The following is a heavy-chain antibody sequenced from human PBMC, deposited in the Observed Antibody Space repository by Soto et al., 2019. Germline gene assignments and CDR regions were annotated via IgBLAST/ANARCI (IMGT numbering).Heavy chain of an antibody. CDR2: IYPGDSDT. CDR3: ARNSEAYYDFWSGYSPRSRHYYYGMDV. CDR1: GYSFTSYW. Sequence: PGESLKISCKGSGYSFTSYWIGWVRQMPGKGLEWMGIIYPGDSDTRYSPSFQGQVTISADKSISTAYLQWSSLKASDTAMYYCARNSEAYYDFWSGYSPRSRHYYYGMDVWGQGTTVTVSS. J-gene: IGHJ6*02. D-gene: IGHD3-3*01. V-gene: IGHV5-51*01.